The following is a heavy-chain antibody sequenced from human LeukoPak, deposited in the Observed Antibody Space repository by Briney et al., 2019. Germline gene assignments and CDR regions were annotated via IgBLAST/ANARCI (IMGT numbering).Heavy chain of an antibody. D-gene: IGHD3-22*01. CDR2: INPNSGGT. CDR3: AREDDSSGYYHY. V-gene: IGHV1-2*02. Sequence: ASVTVSCKASGYTFTGYYMHWVRQAPGQGLEWMGWINPNSGGTNYAQKFQGRVTMTRDTSISTAYRELSRLRSDDTAVYYCAREDDSSGYYHYWGQGTLVTVSS. CDR1: GYTFTGYY. J-gene: IGHJ4*02.